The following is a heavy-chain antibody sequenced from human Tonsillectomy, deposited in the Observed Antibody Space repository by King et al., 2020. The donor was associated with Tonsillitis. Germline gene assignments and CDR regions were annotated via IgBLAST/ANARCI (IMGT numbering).Heavy chain of an antibody. CDR1: GGSISSSSYY. V-gene: IGHV4-39*01. CDR2: IYYSGST. Sequence: LQLQESGPGLVKPSETLSLTCTVSGGSISSSSYYWGWIRQPPGKGLEWIGSIYYSGSTYYNPSLKSRVTISVGTSKNQFSLKLSSVTAADTAVYHCASALGYSSSAAFDIWGQGKMVTVSS. J-gene: IGHJ3*02. CDR3: ASALGYSSSAAFDI. D-gene: IGHD6-6*01.